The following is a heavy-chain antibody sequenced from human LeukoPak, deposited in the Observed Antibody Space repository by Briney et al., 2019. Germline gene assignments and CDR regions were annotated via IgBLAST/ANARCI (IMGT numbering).Heavy chain of an antibody. Sequence: SETLSLTCTVSGGSISSSSYYWGWIRQPPGKGLEWIGSIYYSGSTYYNPSLKSRVTISVDTSKNRFSLKLSSVTAADTAVYYCARDKGLWGIAVAGSWGYYFDYWGQGTLVTVSS. CDR3: ARDKGLWGIAVAGSWGYYFDY. D-gene: IGHD6-19*01. CDR2: IYYSGST. CDR1: GGSISSSSYY. V-gene: IGHV4-39*02. J-gene: IGHJ4*02.